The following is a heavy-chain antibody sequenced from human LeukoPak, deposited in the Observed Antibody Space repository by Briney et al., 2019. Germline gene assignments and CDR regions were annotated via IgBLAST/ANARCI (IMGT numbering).Heavy chain of an antibody. J-gene: IGHJ4*02. CDR2: ISGSGGST. Sequence: GGSLRLSCAASGFTFRIYSMIWVRQAPGKGLEWVSAISGSGGSTYYADSVKGRFTISRDNSKNTLYLQMNSLRAEDTAVYYCAKGDFYTAMVSTQFDYWGQGTLVTVSS. CDR1: GFTFRIYS. CDR3: AKGDFYTAMVSTQFDY. V-gene: IGHV3-23*01. D-gene: IGHD5-18*01.